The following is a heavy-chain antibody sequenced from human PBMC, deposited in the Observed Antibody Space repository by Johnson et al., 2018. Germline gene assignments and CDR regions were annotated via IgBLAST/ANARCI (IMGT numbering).Heavy chain of an antibody. CDR2: IYYSGST. V-gene: IGHV4-61*01. CDR1: GGSVSSGSYY. CDR3: ARADVGADALDI. D-gene: IGHD3-16*01. J-gene: IGHJ3*02. Sequence: QVQLQESGPGLVKPSETLSLTCTVSGGSVSSGSYYWSWIRQPPGKGLEWIGYIYYSGSTNYNPSLKSRVTISVDTSKNQFSLKLSAVTAADTAVYYCARADVGADALDIWGQGTMVTVSS.